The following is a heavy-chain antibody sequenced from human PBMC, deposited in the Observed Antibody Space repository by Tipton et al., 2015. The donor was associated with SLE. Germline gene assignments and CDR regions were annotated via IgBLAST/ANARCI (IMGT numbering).Heavy chain of an antibody. V-gene: IGHV4-30-2*01. D-gene: IGHD3-22*01. J-gene: IGHJ4*02. Sequence: TLSLTCAVSGGSISSDGYSWSWIRQPPGKGLEWIGYIYHSGSSYYNPPLKSRVTISVDRSKNQFSLKLTSVTAADTALYYCARGPYYYDSSGYFDYWGQGTLVTVFS. CDR2: IYHSGSS. CDR1: GGSISSDGYS. CDR3: ARGPYYYDSSGYFDY.